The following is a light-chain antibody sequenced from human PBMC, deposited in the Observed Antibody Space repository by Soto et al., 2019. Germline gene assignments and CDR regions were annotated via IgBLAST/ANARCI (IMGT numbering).Light chain of an antibody. CDR3: QQSDSTPLT. Sequence: DIQMTQSPSSLSASVGDRVTITCRASQNINNFLNWYQQKPGSAPKLLIYAASNLQSGVPARFSGSGSGTDFTLTINSLQPEDFATYYCQQSDSTPLTFGGGTKVEV. CDR1: QNINNF. V-gene: IGKV1-39*01. J-gene: IGKJ4*01. CDR2: AAS.